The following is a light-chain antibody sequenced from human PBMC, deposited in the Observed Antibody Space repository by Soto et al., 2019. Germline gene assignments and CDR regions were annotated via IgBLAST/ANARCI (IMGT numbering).Light chain of an antibody. J-gene: IGKJ5*01. CDR2: DAS. CDR1: QSVSSY. Sequence: EIVLTQSPATLSLSPGERATLSCRASQSVSSYLDWYQQKPGQAPRLLIYDASNRATGIPARFSGSGSGTDFTLTISSLEPEDFAVYYCQQRSNWPPITFAQGTRLEIK. CDR3: QQRSNWPPIT. V-gene: IGKV3-11*01.